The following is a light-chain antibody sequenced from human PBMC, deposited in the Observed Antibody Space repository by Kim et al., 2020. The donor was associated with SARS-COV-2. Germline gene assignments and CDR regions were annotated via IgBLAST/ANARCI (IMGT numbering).Light chain of an antibody. V-gene: IGKV3-20*01. CDR2: GAS. CDR1: QSVSSRY. CDR3: QQYGSSPPMYT. J-gene: IGKJ2*01. Sequence: EFVLTQSPGTLSLSPGERATLSCRASQSVSSRYLAWYQQKPGQAPRLLIYGASSRATGIPDRFSGSGSGTDFTLTISRLEPDDFAVYYCQQYGSSPPMYTFGQWTKLEIK.